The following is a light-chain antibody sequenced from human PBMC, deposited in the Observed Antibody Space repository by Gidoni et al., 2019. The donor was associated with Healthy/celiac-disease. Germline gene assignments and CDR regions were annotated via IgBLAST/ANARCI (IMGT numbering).Light chain of an antibody. Sequence: DIQIPHSPSSLSASVGDRVTITCRASQSISSYLNSYQHKPGKAPKLLIYAASSLQSGVPSRFSASGAGTDFTLTISSLQPEDFATYYWEHSYSTPRALGQGTKVEIK. J-gene: IGKJ1*01. V-gene: IGKV1-39*01. CDR3: EHSYSTPRA. CDR1: QSISSY. CDR2: AAS.